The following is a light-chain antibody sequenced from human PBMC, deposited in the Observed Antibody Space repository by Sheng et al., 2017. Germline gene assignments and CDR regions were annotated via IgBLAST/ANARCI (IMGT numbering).Light chain of an antibody. CDR2: SAS. CDR3: QQLNTYPFT. CDR1: QGISSH. V-gene: IGKV1-9*01. J-gene: IGKJ3*01. Sequence: DIHLTQSPSFLSASVGDRVTITCRASQGISSHLAWYQQKPVKAPKLLISSASTLQSGVPSRFSGSGSGTEFTLTISSLQPEDFATYYCQQLNTYPFTFGPGTTVDFK.